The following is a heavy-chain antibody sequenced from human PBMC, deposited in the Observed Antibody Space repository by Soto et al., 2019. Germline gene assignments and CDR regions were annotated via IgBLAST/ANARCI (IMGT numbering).Heavy chain of an antibody. CDR2: IIAIFGTA. D-gene: IGHD1-26*01. Sequence: QVQLVQSGAEVKKPGSSVKVSCKASGGTFSSYSINWVRQAPGQGLEWMGEIIAIFGTANYARKSQGRVTITADESTSTGYMELSSLRSEDTAVYYCARDGGRHSGGIDYWGQGTLVTVSS. CDR3: ARDGGRHSGGIDY. CDR1: GGTFSSYS. J-gene: IGHJ4*02. V-gene: IGHV1-69*01.